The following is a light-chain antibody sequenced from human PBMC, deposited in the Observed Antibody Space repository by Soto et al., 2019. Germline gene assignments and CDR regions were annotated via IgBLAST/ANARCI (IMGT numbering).Light chain of an antibody. J-gene: IGKJ3*01. Sequence: PGERATVSCRASQSVGSNYLAWYQRKPVQAPRLLIYGASSRATGIPDRFSGSGSGTDFTLTISRLEPEDFSVYYCQQYATTPFTFGPGTKVDIK. CDR2: GAS. CDR1: QSVGSNY. CDR3: QQYATTPFT. V-gene: IGKV3-20*01.